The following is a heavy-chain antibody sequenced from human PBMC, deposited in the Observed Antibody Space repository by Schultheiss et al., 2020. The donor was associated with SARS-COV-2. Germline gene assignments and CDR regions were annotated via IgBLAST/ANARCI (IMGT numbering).Heavy chain of an antibody. V-gene: IGHV4-38-2*01. CDR2: IYYSGST. CDR1: GYSISSGYY. J-gene: IGHJ5*02. CDR3: ATTLYCVSTSCYRRSWFDP. D-gene: IGHD2-2*02. Sequence: SQTLSLTCAVSGYSISSGYYWGWIRQPPGKGLEWIGSIYYSGSTYYNPSLKSRLTMSVETSTNQFSLKLSSVTAADTAIYYCATTLYCVSTSCYRRSWFDPWGQGTLVTVSS.